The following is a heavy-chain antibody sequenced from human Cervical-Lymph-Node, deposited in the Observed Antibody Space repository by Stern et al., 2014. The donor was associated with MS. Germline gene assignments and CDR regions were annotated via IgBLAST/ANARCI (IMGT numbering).Heavy chain of an antibody. J-gene: IGHJ2*01. V-gene: IGHV1-8*01. D-gene: IGHD1-26*01. Sequence: QVQLVESGAEVKKPGASVKVSCKAAGYTFTSYGINWVRQATGQGLEWMGWMIPNSGNTGYAQKFQGRVTMTRNTSIDTAYMELNSLRSDDTAVYYCARGREPRYFDLWGRGTLVTVSS. CDR3: ARGREPRYFDL. CDR2: MIPNSGNT. CDR1: GYTFTSYG.